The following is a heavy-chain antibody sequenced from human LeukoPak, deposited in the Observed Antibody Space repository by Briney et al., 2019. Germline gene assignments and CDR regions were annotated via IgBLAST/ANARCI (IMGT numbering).Heavy chain of an antibody. Sequence: GGSLRLSCAASGFTFSSYSMNWVRQAPGKGLEWVALISYDGSIKFYADSVKGRFTISRDNSKNTLYLQMNSLRAEDTAVYYCAKAAHYDFWSGYDYWGQGTVVTVSS. CDR2: ISYDGSIK. CDR1: GFTFSSYS. V-gene: IGHV3-30*18. D-gene: IGHD3-3*01. CDR3: AKAAHYDFWSGYDY. J-gene: IGHJ4*02.